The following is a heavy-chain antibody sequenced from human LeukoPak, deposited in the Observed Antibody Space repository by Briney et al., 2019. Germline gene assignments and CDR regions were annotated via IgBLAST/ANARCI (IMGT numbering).Heavy chain of an antibody. D-gene: IGHD3-22*01. CDR1: GFTFSDYW. Sequence: PGGSLRLSCAASGFTFSDYWMIWVRQAPGKGLEWVADIKHDGSDKYFVDSVKGRFTISRDNAKNSVHLQLNSLRAEDTAVYYCAKDRPNYYDSSGHYYRRDGDYWGQGTLVTVSS. CDR3: AKDRPNYYDSSGHYYRRDGDY. J-gene: IGHJ4*02. V-gene: IGHV3-7*01. CDR2: IKHDGSDK.